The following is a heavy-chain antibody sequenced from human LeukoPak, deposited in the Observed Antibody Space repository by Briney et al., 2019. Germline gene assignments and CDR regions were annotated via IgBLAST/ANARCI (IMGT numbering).Heavy chain of an antibody. V-gene: IGHV1-69*13. D-gene: IGHD6-13*01. CDR1: GGTFSSSA. J-gene: IGHJ4*02. CDR2: ILPIFGSS. Sequence: SVKVSCKASGGTFSSSAISWVRQAPGQGLEWLGGILPIFGSSNYAQNFQGRVTITADESTSTAYMELSSLGSEDTAVYYCARGSRGNIAAAGHFDYWGQGTLVTVSS. CDR3: ARGSRGNIAAAGHFDY.